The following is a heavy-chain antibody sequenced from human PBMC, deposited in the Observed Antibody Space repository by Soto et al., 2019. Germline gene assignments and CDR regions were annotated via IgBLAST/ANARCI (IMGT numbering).Heavy chain of an antibody. J-gene: IGHJ3*02. CDR2: IDPSNSYP. CDR1: GYKFTNYW. V-gene: IGHV5-10-1*01. Sequence: GESLKISCKASGYKFTNYWINWVRQIPGKGLEWMGRIDPSNSYPNYSPSFQGLVTISADKSTSTAYLQWSRLKASDSAMYYCARPKARDVLDIWGQGTMVTV. CDR3: ARPKARDVLDI.